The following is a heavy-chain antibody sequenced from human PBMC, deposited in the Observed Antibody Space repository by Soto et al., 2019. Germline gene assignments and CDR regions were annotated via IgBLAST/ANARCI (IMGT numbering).Heavy chain of an antibody. D-gene: IGHD3-10*01. CDR3: ARAGGITMVRGVIRYYYGMDV. Sequence: SETLSLTCTVSGGSISSYYWSWIRQPPGKGLEWIGYIYYSGSTNYNPSLKSRVTISVDTSKNQFSLKLSSVTAADTAVYYCARAGGITMVRGVIRYYYGMDVWGQGTTVTVSS. CDR2: IYYSGST. J-gene: IGHJ6*02. V-gene: IGHV4-59*01. CDR1: GGSISSYY.